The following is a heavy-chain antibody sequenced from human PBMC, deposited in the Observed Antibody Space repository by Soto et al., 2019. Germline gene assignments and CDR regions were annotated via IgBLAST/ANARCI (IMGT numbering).Heavy chain of an antibody. D-gene: IGHD3-16*01. CDR1: AASFSKYY. V-gene: IGHV4-59*01. Sequence: QVQLQESGPGLVKPSETLSLTCTVSAASFSKYYWSWIRQPPGKGLEWIGYIYFNGNTNYNPSLKRRVTISIDTSKKQISLNLTSVTDADTAVCYCASVTFGGVVLAHWGQGTLVTVSS. CDR3: ASVTFGGVVLAH. J-gene: IGHJ4*02. CDR2: IYFNGNT.